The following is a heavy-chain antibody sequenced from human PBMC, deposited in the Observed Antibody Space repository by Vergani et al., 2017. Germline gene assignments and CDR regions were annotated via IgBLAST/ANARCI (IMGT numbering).Heavy chain of an antibody. J-gene: IGHJ6*02. CDR3: AKGVYCSSTSCYEGRGYYYGMGV. Sequence: EVQLLESGGGFVQPGGSLRLSCAASGFTFSSYAMSWVRQVPGKGLEWVSGISGSGGNTYYANSVKGRFTISRDNSKNTLYLQMNSLRADDTAVYYCAKGVYCSSTSCYEGRGYYYGMGVWGQGTTVTFSS. V-gene: IGHV3-23*01. CDR1: GFTFSSYA. CDR2: ISGSGGNT. D-gene: IGHD2-2*01.